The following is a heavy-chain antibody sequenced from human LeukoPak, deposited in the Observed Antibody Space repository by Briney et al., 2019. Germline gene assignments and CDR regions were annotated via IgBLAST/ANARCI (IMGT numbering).Heavy chain of an antibody. CDR3: ARDSSYYDFWSGGFDY. Sequence: PGGSLRLSCAASGFSFSDYYMSWIRQAPGKGLEWVSYISSSSSTIYYADSVKGRFTISRDNAKNSLYLQMNSLRAEDTAVYYCARDSSYYDFWSGGFDYWGQGTLVTVSS. CDR2: ISSSSSTI. D-gene: IGHD3-3*01. J-gene: IGHJ4*02. CDR1: GFSFSDYY. V-gene: IGHV3-11*04.